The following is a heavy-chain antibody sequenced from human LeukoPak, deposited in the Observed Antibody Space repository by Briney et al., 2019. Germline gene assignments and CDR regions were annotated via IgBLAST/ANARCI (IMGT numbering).Heavy chain of an antibody. V-gene: IGHV3-11*06. CDR1: GFTFSDYY. Sequence: GGSLRLFCAASGFTFSDYYMSWIRQAPGKGLEWVSYISSSSSYTNYADSVKGRFTISRDNAKNSPYLQMNSLRAEDTAVYYCARDAIWQSTRYFDWLVDYWGQGTLVTVSS. D-gene: IGHD3-9*01. CDR3: ARDAIWQSTRYFDWLVDY. J-gene: IGHJ4*02. CDR2: ISSSSSYT.